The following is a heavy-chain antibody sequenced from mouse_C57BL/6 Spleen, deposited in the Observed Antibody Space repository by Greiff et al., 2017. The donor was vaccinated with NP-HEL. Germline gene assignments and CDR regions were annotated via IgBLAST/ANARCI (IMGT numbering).Heavy chain of an antibody. CDR1: GYTFTDYE. CDR3: TRETTVVAYYFDY. CDR2: IDPETGGT. J-gene: IGHJ2*01. V-gene: IGHV1-15*01. Sequence: QVQLQQSGAELVRPGASVTLSCKASGYTFTDYEMHWVKQTPVHGLEWIGAIDPETGGTAYNQKFKGKATLTADKSSSTAYMELRSLTSEDSAVYYCTRETTVVAYYFDYWGQGTTLTVSS. D-gene: IGHD1-1*01.